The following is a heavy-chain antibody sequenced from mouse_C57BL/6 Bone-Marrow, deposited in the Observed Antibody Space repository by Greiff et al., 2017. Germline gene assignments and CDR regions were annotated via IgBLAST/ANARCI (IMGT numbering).Heavy chain of an antibody. Sequence: VQLQQPGAELVRPGTSVKLSCKASGYTFTSYWMHWVKQRPGPGLEWIGVFDPSDSYTNYNQKLKGKATLHVDTSSSTAYMQLSSLPSEGSAVYYCAVTTVVATGYWCQGTTLTVSS. D-gene: IGHD1-1*01. CDR2: FDPSDSYT. J-gene: IGHJ2*01. V-gene: IGHV1-59*01. CDR1: GYTFTSYW. CDR3: AVTTVVATGY.